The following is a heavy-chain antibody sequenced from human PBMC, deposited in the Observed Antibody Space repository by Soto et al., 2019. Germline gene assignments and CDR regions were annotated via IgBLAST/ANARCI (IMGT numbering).Heavy chain of an antibody. D-gene: IGHD2-2*01. CDR2: ISTYSGNT. J-gene: IGHJ4*01. CDR3: AREYCRSSSCNNPDY. Sequence: ASVKVSCKASGYTFTTFGISWVRQAPGQGLEWMGWISTYSGNTYYEQEFQGRVTMTTDTSTSTAYMELRSLRSDDTAVYYCAREYCRSSSCNNPDYWG. CDR1: GYTFTTFG. V-gene: IGHV1-18*01.